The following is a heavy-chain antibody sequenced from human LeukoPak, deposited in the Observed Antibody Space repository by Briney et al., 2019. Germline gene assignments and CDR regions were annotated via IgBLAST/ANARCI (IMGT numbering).Heavy chain of an antibody. V-gene: IGHV4-34*01. Sequence: SETLSLTCAVYGGSFSGYYWSWIRQPPGKGLEWIGEINHSGSTNYNPSLKSRVTISVDTSKNQFSLKLSSVTAADTAVYYCARDRDGYPGNDAFDIWGQGTMVTVSS. CDR3: ARDRDGYPGNDAFDI. J-gene: IGHJ3*02. D-gene: IGHD5-24*01. CDR1: GGSFSGYY. CDR2: INHSGST.